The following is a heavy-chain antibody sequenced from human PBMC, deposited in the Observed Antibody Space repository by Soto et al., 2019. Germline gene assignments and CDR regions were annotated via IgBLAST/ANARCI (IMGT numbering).Heavy chain of an antibody. CDR3: ARILRALPFDF. V-gene: IGHV2-26*01. Sequence: SCPTLVNPTETLTLTCAVSGFSLRNSRMGVTWIRQPPGKALEWLAHIFSSDDRSYSTSLKSRLTISQDTSENQVILTMTNMAPEDSAKYFCARILRALPFDFWGQGTQVTVS. CDR2: IFSSDDR. J-gene: IGHJ4*02. CDR1: GFSLRNSRMG. D-gene: IGHD1-26*01.